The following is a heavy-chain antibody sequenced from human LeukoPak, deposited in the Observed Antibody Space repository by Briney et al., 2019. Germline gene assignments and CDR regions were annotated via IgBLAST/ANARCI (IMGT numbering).Heavy chain of an antibody. V-gene: IGHV4-59*01. CDR3: ARGPPGGYYYGMDV. J-gene: IGHJ6*02. CDR1: GGSISSYY. D-gene: IGHD2-15*01. CDR2: IYYSGST. Sequence: PSETLSLTCTVSGGSISSYYWSWIRQPPGKGLEWIGYIYYSGSTNYNPSLKSRVTIPVDTSKNQFSLKLSSVTAADTAVYYCARGPPGGYYYGMDVWGQGTTVTVSS.